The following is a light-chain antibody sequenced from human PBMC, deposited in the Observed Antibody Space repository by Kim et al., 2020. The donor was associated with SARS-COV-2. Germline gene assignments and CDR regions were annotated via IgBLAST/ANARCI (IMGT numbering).Light chain of an antibody. CDR3: QQSHNLPYT. Sequence: DIQMTQSPSSLSASVGDRVTIICRASQDISNYLNWYQHKPGKAPKLLIYDASSLETGVPSRFRGSGFGTDFTFTSDNLQPEDIATYYCQQSHNLPYTFGQGTKLEI. CDR2: DAS. J-gene: IGKJ2*01. CDR1: QDISNY. V-gene: IGKV1-33*01.